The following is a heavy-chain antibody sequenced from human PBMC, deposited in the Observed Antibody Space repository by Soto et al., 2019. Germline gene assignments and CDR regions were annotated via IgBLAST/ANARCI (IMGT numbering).Heavy chain of an antibody. J-gene: IGHJ3*01. D-gene: IGHD3-16*01. Sequence: QITLKASGHTLVKPTQTLTLTCIFSGFSFSADGVGVAWILYPPGKDLEWLALIYWECNTRYRPSLKTSLTNTKDSPKNQEVLTMTNMHPVETATYYCAHAFGATSWPNHVFDVWRKGTVVTVSS. CDR3: AHAFGATSWPNHVFDV. CDR1: GFSFSADGVG. V-gene: IGHV2-5*02. CDR2: IYWECNT.